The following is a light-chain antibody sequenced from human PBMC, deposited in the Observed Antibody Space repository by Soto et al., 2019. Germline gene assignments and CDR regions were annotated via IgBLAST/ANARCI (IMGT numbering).Light chain of an antibody. V-gene: IGKV1-6*01. Sequence: AIQMTQSPSSLCACVGDRVTITCRASQGIRNGLGWYQQKPGKAPKLLIYAASSLQSGVPSRFSGSGSGTDFPLTISSLQPEDFATYYCLQDYNYPRTFGQGTTVEIK. CDR3: LQDYNYPRT. CDR2: AAS. J-gene: IGKJ1*01. CDR1: QGIRNG.